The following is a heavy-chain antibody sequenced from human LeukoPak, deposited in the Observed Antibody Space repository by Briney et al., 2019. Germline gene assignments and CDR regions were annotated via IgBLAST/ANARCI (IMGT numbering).Heavy chain of an antibody. Sequence: SVKVSCKASGGTFSSYAISWVRQAPGQGLEWMGGIIPIFGTANYAQKFQGRVTITADKSTSTAYMELSSLRSEDTTVYYCARVVPAAYFDYWGQGTLVTVSS. CDR2: IIPIFGTA. D-gene: IGHD2-2*01. CDR1: GGTFSSYA. J-gene: IGHJ4*02. CDR3: ARVVPAAYFDY. V-gene: IGHV1-69*06.